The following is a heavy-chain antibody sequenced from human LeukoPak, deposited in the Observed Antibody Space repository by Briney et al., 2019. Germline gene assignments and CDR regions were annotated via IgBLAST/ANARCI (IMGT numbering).Heavy chain of an antibody. CDR1: GYTFTSNY. D-gene: IGHD1-26*01. Sequence: ASVKVSCKASGYTFTSNYMHWVRQAPGQGLEWMGIINPSDGSANSAQKFQGRVTMTRDTSTSTVYMELSSLRSEDTAVYYCARAVSGSLYGDFDFWGQGTLVTVSA. CDR2: INPSDGSA. V-gene: IGHV1-46*01. J-gene: IGHJ4*02. CDR3: ARAVSGSLYGDFDF.